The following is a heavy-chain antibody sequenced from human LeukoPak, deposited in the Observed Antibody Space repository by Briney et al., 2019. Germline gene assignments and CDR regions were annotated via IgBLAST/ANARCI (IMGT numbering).Heavy chain of an antibody. CDR1: EFTLSSYA. CDR2: ISGNGAHS. Sequence: PGGSLRLSCAASEFTLSSYAMSWVRQAPGKGLEWVSSISGNGAHSYYADSVKGRFTISRDKSKNTLSLQMNSLRAEDTAVYYCAQQVGYCSSGSCYFTYWGQGTLVTVSS. D-gene: IGHD2-15*01. CDR3: AQQVGYCSSGSCYFTY. V-gene: IGHV3-23*01. J-gene: IGHJ1*01.